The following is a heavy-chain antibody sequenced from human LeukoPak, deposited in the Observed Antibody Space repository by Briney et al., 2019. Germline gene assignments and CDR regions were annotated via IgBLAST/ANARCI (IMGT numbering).Heavy chain of an antibody. Sequence: SETLSLTCTVSGGSISSSSYYWGWIRQPPGKGLEWIGSIYYSGSTYYNPSLKSRVTISVDTSKNQFSLKLSSVTAADTAVYYCARQQLVRGIYGMDVWGQGTTVTVSS. J-gene: IGHJ6*02. D-gene: IGHD6-13*01. CDR1: GGSISSSSYY. V-gene: IGHV4-39*07. CDR3: ARQQLVRGIYGMDV. CDR2: IYYSGST.